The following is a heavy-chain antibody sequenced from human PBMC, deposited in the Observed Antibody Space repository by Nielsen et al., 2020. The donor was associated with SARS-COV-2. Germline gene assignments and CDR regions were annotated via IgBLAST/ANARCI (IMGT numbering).Heavy chain of an antibody. CDR3: ARHAGAGLVSAYYYYYYMDV. Sequence: SETLSLTCAVFGGSFSDYHWSWIRQPPGKGLEWIAEISHSGSTTYNPSLQRRVTMSVDTSKNQFSLRLSSVTAADTAVYYCARHAGAGLVSAYYYYYYMDVWGKGTTVTVSS. D-gene: IGHD6-6*01. J-gene: IGHJ6*03. V-gene: IGHV4-34*01. CDR1: GGSFSDYH. CDR2: ISHSGST.